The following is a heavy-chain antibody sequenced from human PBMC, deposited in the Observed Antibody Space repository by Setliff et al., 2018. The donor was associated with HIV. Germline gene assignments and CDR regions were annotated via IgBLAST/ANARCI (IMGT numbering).Heavy chain of an antibody. CDR3: ARSRPFFDI. J-gene: IGHJ3*02. CDR2: IYHSGST. Sequence: PSETLSLTCAVSGYSISSGYYWGWIRQPPGKGLEWIGSIYHSGSTYYNPSLNSRVTISVDTSKNQFSLKLSSVTAADTAVYYCARSRPFFDIWGQGTMVTVSS. V-gene: IGHV4-38-2*01. CDR1: GYSISSGYY.